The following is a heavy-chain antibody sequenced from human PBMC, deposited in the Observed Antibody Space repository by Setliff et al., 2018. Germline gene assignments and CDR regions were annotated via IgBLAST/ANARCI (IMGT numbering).Heavy chain of an antibody. CDR2: IYPGDSDT. CDR1: GYSFTSYW. D-gene: IGHD3-3*01. Sequence: PGDSLKISCKGSGYSFTSYWIGWVRQMPGKGLEWMGIIYPGDSDTRYSPSFQGQVTISADKSISTAYLQWSSLKASDTAMYYRARSRSNFWSGYFNWFDPWGQGTLVTVSS. CDR3: ARSRSNFWSGYFNWFDP. J-gene: IGHJ5*02. V-gene: IGHV5-51*01.